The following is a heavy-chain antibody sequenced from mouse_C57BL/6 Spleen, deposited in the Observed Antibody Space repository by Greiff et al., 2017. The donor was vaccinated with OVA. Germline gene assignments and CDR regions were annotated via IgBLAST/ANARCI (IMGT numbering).Heavy chain of an antibody. D-gene: IGHD2-1*01. J-gene: IGHJ1*03. CDR3: ARNGGHGNYDWYFDV. Sequence: QVQLQQSGPGLVQPSQSLSITCTVSGFSLTSYGVHWVRQSPGKGLEWLGVIWSGGSTDYNAAFISRLSISKDNSKSQVFFKMNSLQADDTAIYYCARNGGHGNYDWYFDVWGTGTTVTVSS. CDR2: IWSGGST. CDR1: GFSLTSYG. V-gene: IGHV2-2*01.